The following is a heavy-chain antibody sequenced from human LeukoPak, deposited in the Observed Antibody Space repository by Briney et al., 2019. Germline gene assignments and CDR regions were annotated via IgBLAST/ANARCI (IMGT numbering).Heavy chain of an antibody. CDR3: ARDGASPGPLRPFDP. CDR1: GFTFSSYA. D-gene: IGHD4/OR15-4a*01. J-gene: IGHJ5*02. Sequence: GGSLRLSCAASGFTFSSYAMHWVRQAPGKGLEWVAVISYDGSNKYYADSVKGRFTISRDNSKNTLYLQMNSLRAEDTAVYYCARDGASPGPLRPFDPWGQGTLSPSPQ. CDR2: ISYDGSNK. V-gene: IGHV3-30-3*01.